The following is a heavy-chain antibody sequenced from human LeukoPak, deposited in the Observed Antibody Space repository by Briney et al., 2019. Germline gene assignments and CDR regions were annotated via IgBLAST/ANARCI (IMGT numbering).Heavy chain of an antibody. CDR3: AGGGDILTGYRTFDY. J-gene: IGHJ4*02. V-gene: IGHV3-23*01. Sequence: PGGSLRLSCAASGFTFSSFAMSWVRQAPGKGLEWVSGISGTGGSTYYADSVEGRFTISRDNSKNSLYLQMNSLRAEDTAVYYCAGGGDILTGYRTFDYWSQGTLVTVSS. CDR1: GFTFSSFA. D-gene: IGHD3-9*01. CDR2: ISGTGGST.